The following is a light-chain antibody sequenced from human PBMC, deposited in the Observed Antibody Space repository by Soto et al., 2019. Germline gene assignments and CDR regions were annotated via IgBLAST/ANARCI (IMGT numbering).Light chain of an antibody. J-gene: IGLJ1*01. CDR2: EVV. CDR3: KSYAGSNTYV. CDR1: KSDIGVYDF. Sequence: QPALTQPPSASGSPGQSVTISCAGTKSDIGVYDFVSWYQHHPGKAPRLIIYEVVQRPSGVPDRISGSKSGNTASLTVSGLQAADEADYFCKSYAGSNTYVFGSGTKVTVL. V-gene: IGLV2-8*01.